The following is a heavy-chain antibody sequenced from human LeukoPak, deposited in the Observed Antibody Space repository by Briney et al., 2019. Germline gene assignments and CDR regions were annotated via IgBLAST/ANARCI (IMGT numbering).Heavy chain of an antibody. Sequence: SGTLSLTCTVSGGSISSYYWSWIRQPPGKGLEWIGYIYYSGSTNYNPSLKSRVTISVDTSKNQFSLKLSSVTAADTAVYYCARGADGYPNYYYYMDVWGKGTTVTVSS. CDR3: ARGADGYPNYYYYMDV. CDR2: IYYSGST. J-gene: IGHJ6*03. D-gene: IGHD5-18*01. V-gene: IGHV4-59*01. CDR1: GGSISSYY.